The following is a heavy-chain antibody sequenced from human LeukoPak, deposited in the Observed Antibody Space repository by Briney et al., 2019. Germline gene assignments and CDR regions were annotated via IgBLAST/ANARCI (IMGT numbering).Heavy chain of an antibody. D-gene: IGHD6-13*01. CDR3: ARYSSSWYPYYYYGMDV. CDR2: INPNSSGT. Sequence: EASVKVSCKASGYTFTGYYMHWVRQAPGQGLEWMGWINPNSSGTNYAQKFQGRVTMTRDTSISTAYMELSRLRSDDTAVYYCARYSSSWYPYYYYGMDVWGQGTTVTVSS. V-gene: IGHV1-2*02. CDR1: GYTFTGYY. J-gene: IGHJ6*02.